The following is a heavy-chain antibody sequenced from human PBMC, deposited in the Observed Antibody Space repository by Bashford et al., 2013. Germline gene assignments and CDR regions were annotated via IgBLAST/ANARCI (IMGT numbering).Heavy chain of an antibody. Sequence: GGSLRLSCAASGFTVPDKAMHWVRQVPGKGLEWVSGINWNSNRIGYADSVKGRFTTSRDNAKNSLYLQMNSLRAEDTALYYCARDNYGDYAYWGQGTLVTVSS. CDR3: ARDNYGDYAY. CDR2: INWNSNRI. CDR1: GFTVPDKA. D-gene: IGHD4-17*01. J-gene: IGHJ4*02. V-gene: IGHV3-9*01.